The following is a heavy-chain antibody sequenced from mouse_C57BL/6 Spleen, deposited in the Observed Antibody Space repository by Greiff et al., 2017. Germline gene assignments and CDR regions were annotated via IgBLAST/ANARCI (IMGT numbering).Heavy chain of an antibody. CDR3: ARDELTGTRTGYFDY. J-gene: IGHJ2*01. V-gene: IGHV5-4*01. Sequence: EVHLVESGGGLVKPGGSLKLSCAASGFTFSSYAMSWVRQTPEKRLEWVATISDGGSYTYYPDNVKGRFTISRDNAKNNLYLQMSHLKSEDTAMYYCARDELTGTRTGYFDYWGQGTTLTVSS. CDR1: GFTFSSYA. D-gene: IGHD4-1*01. CDR2: ISDGGSYT.